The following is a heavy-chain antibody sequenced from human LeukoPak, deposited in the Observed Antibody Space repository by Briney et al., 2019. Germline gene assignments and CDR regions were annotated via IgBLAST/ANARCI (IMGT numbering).Heavy chain of an antibody. Sequence: GASVKVSCKASGGTFSSYAISWVRQAPGQGLEWMGRTIPIFGTANYAQKFQGRVTITTDESTSTAYMELSSLRSEDTAVYYCARCYYYDSSGYSYYFDYWGQGTLVTVSS. D-gene: IGHD3-22*01. CDR3: ARCYYYDSSGYSYYFDY. CDR2: TIPIFGTA. V-gene: IGHV1-69*05. J-gene: IGHJ4*02. CDR1: GGTFSSYA.